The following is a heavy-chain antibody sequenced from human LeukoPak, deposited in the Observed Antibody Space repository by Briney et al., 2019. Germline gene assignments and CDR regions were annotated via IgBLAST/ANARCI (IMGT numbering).Heavy chain of an antibody. CDR2: IKSKTDGGTT. D-gene: IGHD6-19*01. J-gene: IGHJ4*02. CDR1: GFTFSNAW. Sequence: PEGSLRLSCAASGFTFSNAWMSWVRQAPGKGLEWVGRIKSKTDGGTTDYAAPVKGRFTISRDDSKNTLYLQMNSLKTEDTAVYYCTTDYGSGWFDYWGQGTLVTVSS. V-gene: IGHV3-15*01. CDR3: TTDYGSGWFDY.